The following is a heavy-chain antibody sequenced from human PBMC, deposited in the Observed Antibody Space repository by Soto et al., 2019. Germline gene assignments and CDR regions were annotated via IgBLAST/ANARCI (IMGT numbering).Heavy chain of an antibody. V-gene: IGHV5-10-1*01. D-gene: IGHD3-10*01. J-gene: IGHJ6*02. CDR1: GYSFSSYW. CDR2: IDPSGSYT. CDR3: ARHAQYGSGVNPPYGMDV. Sequence: GESLKISCKGSGYSFSSYWISWVRQMSGKGLEWMGRIDPSGSYTNYSPSFQGHVTISADKSISTAYLQWSSLKASDTAMYYCARHAQYGSGVNPPYGMDVWGQGTTVTVSS.